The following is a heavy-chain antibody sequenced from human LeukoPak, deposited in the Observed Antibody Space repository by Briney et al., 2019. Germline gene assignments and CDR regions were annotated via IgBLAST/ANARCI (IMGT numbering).Heavy chain of an antibody. CDR1: GYTFTGYY. J-gene: IGHJ4*02. D-gene: IGHD1-1*01. V-gene: IGHV1-2*02. Sequence: ASVKVSCKASGYTFTGYYMHWVRQAPGQGLEWMGWINPNSGGTNYAQKFQGRVTMTRDTSISTAYMELSRLRSDGTAVYYCARLGTTGTTGYFDYWGQGTLVTVSS. CDR3: ARLGTTGTTGYFDY. CDR2: INPNSGGT.